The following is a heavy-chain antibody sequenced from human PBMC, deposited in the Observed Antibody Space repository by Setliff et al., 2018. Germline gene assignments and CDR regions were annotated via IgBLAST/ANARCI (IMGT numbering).Heavy chain of an antibody. CDR3: ARGITGNYNFWSGYYNYYYYYMDV. V-gene: IGHV4-4*07. Sequence: SETLSLTCTVSGGSISNYYWSWIRQPAGKGLEWIGRIYTSGSTNYNPSLKSRVTISVDTSKNQFSLKLSSVTAADTAVYYCARGITGNYNFWSGYYNYYYYYMDVWGKGTTVTVSS. CDR2: IYTSGST. CDR1: GGSISNYY. J-gene: IGHJ6*03. D-gene: IGHD3-3*01.